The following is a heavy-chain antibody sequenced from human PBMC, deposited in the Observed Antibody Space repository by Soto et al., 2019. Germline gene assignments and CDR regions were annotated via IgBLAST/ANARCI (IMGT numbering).Heavy chain of an antibody. J-gene: IGHJ4*02. Sequence: LSLTCTVSGGSISSYYWSWIRQPPGKGLEWIGYIYYSGSTNYNPSLKSRVTISVDTSKNQFSLKLSSVTAADTAVYYCARHAPGYCSGGSCPMYYFDYWGQGTLVTVSS. CDR1: GGSISSYY. CDR2: IYYSGST. D-gene: IGHD2-15*01. V-gene: IGHV4-59*08. CDR3: ARHAPGYCSGGSCPMYYFDY.